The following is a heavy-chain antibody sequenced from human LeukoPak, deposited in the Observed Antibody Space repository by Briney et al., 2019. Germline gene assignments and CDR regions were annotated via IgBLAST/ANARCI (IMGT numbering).Heavy chain of an antibody. D-gene: IGHD3-22*01. J-gene: IGHJ4*02. Sequence: ASVKVSCTASGYAFTGYYMHWVRQAPGQGLEWMGWINPNSGGTNYAQKFQGRVTMTRDTSISTAYMELSRLRSDDTAVYYCARDLNYYDSSGYSSNWGQGTLVTVSS. V-gene: IGHV1-2*02. CDR2: INPNSGGT. CDR1: GYAFTGYY. CDR3: ARDLNYYDSSGYSSN.